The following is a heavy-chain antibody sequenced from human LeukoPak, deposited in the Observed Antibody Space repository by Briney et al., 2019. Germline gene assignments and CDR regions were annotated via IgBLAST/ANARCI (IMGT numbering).Heavy chain of an antibody. J-gene: IGHJ4*02. CDR2: INHSGST. CDR1: GGSFSGYY. V-gene: IGHV4-34*01. Sequence: SETLSLTCAVYGGSFSGYYWSWIRQPPGKGLEWIGEINHSGSTNYNPSLKSRVTISVDTSKNQFSLKLSSVTAADTAVYYCARDRYSGSYYAWNWGQGTLVTVSS. D-gene: IGHD1-26*01. CDR3: ARDRYSGSYYAWN.